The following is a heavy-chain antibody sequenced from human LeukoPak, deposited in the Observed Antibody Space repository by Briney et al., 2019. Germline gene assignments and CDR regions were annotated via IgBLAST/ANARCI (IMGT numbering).Heavy chain of an antibody. V-gene: IGHV3-21*01. J-gene: IGHJ4*02. CDR3: ARDSRVNYYDSSGYPSYFDY. Sequence: GGSLRLSCAASGFTFSSYSMNWVRRAPGKGLEWVSSISSSSSYIYYGDSVKGRFTISRDNAKNSLYLQMNSLRAEDTAVYYCARDSRVNYYDSSGYPSYFDYWGQGTLVTVSS. D-gene: IGHD3-22*01. CDR1: GFTFSSYS. CDR2: ISSSSSYI.